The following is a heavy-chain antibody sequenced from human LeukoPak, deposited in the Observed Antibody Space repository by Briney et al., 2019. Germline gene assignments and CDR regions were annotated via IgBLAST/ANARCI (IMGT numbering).Heavy chain of an antibody. D-gene: IGHD2-2*01. CDR2: IYYSGST. CDR3: ARPGIVVVPAADDAFDI. Sequence: SETLSLTCTVSGGSISSSSYYWGWIRQPPGKGLEWIGSIYYSGSTYYNPSLKSRVTISVDTSKNQFSLKLSSVTAADTAVYYCARPGIVVVPAADDAFDIWGQGTMVTVSS. CDR1: GGSISSSSYY. J-gene: IGHJ3*02. V-gene: IGHV4-39*01.